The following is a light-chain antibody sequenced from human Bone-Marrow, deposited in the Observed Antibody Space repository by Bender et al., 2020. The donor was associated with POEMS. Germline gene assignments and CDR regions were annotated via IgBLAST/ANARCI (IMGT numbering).Light chain of an antibody. CDR2: DVS. V-gene: IGLV2-14*03. CDR3: TSYASISTV. CDR1: SSDFGGYIY. Sequence: QSALTQPASVSGSPGQSITISCTGTSSDFGGYIYVSWYQQHPDKAPKLLIYDVSHRPSGVSNRFSGSQSGNTASLTISGLQADDAATYYCTSYASISTVFGGGTKVTVL. J-gene: IGLJ3*02.